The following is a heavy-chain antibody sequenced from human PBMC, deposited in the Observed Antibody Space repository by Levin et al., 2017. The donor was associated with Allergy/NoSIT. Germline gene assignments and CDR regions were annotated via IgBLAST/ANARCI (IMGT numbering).Heavy chain of an antibody. D-gene: IGHD7-27*01. CDR3: AKFWGAALRFDAFDA. CDR1: GFMFSTYA. CDR2: ISGSGSGT. V-gene: IGHV3-23*01. J-gene: IGHJ3*01. Sequence: LSLPCAASGFMFSTYALSWVRQAPGKGLEWVSSISGSGSGTEYADSVKGRFTISRDNAKNTFFLQMNSLRVEDTATYYCAKFWGAALRFDAFDAWGQGAMVTVSS.